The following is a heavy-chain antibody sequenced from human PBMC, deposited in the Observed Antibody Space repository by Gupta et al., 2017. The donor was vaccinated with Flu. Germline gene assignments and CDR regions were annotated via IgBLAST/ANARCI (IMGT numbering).Heavy chain of an antibody. Sequence: QVQLVESGGGVVQPGRSLRLSCAASAFTFNTYGMHWVRQTPGKGLEWVAVIWFDGSKKYHADSVKGRFTISRDNSKNTLYLQMDSLRTDDTAVYYCAREAVFGVAPVYYGMDVWGQGTRVTVSS. CDR1: AFTFNTYG. J-gene: IGHJ6*02. CDR2: IWFDGSKK. CDR3: AREAVFGVAPVYYGMDV. D-gene: IGHD3-3*01. V-gene: IGHV3-33*01.